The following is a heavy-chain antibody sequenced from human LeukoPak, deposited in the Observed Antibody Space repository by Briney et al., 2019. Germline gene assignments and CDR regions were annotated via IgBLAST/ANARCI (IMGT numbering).Heavy chain of an antibody. CDR2: ISPYRGNT. V-gene: IGHV1-18*01. CDR1: GYGISNYA. CDR3: ARVVAADGGDELDI. D-gene: IGHD3-16*01. Sequence: ASVKVSCKASGYGISNYAVTWVRQAPGQGLEWIGWISPYRGNTNYAQNLQDRVAMTADTSTNTVSMELRSLTSEDTAVYYCARVVAADGGDELDIWGRGTLVTVSS. J-gene: IGHJ3*02.